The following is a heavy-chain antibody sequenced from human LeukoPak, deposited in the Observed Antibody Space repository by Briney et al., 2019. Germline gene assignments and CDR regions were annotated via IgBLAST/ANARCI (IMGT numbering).Heavy chain of an antibody. J-gene: IGHJ4*02. CDR1: GFTFSSYA. CDR3: ARDGAQLSGRTVVAASSFDY. Sequence: GGSLRLSCAASGFTFSSYAMHWVRQAPGKGLEWVAVISYDGSNKYYADSVKGRFTISRDNSKNTLYLQMSSLRAEDTAVYYCARDGAQLSGRTVVAASSFDYWGQGTLVTVSS. CDR2: ISYDGSNK. D-gene: IGHD2-15*01. V-gene: IGHV3-30*04.